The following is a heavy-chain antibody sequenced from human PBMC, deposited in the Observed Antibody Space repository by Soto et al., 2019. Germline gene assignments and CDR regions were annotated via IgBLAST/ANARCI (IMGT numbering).Heavy chain of an antibody. CDR1: GGTFSSYA. CDR3: ARKLGCSGGSCYPYYYYYGMAV. V-gene: IGHV1-69*13. Sequence: SVNVSCKASGGTFSSYAISWVRQAPGQGLEWMGGIIPIFGTANYAQKFQGRVTITADESTSTAYMELSSLRSEDTAVYYCARKLGCSGGSCYPYYYYYGMAVWGQGTTVTVSS. CDR2: IIPIFGTA. J-gene: IGHJ6*02. D-gene: IGHD2-15*01.